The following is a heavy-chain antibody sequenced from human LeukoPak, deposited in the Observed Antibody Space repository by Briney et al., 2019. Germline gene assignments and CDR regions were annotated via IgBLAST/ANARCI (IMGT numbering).Heavy chain of an antibody. J-gene: IGHJ4*02. CDR2: TSGSGDIR. CDR3: VRQAGRAGGQ. Sequence: GGSLRLSCAASGFTFRNYAMTWVRQAPGKGLEWVSRTSGSGDIRLYADSVKGRFTISRTNSENRLYLQMNSLRADDTGVYYCVRQAGRAGGQWGQGTLIAVSS. CDR1: GFTFRNYA. V-gene: IGHV3-23*01. D-gene: IGHD3-10*01.